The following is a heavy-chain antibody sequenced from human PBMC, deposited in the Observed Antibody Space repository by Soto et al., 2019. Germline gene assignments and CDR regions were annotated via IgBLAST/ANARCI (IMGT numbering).Heavy chain of an antibody. Sequence: PGGSLRLCCAASGFTFSGSAMHWVRQASGKGLEWVGRIRSKANSYATAYAASVKGRFTISRDDSKNTAYLQMNSLKTDDTAVYYCTNTWFDPWGQGTLVTVSS. CDR1: GFTFSGSA. V-gene: IGHV3-73*01. J-gene: IGHJ5*02. CDR3: TNTWFDP. CDR2: IRSKANSYAT.